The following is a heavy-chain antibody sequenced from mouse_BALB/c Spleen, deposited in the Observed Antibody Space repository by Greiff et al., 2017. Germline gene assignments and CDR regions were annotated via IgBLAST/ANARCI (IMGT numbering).Heavy chain of an antibody. CDR1: SYTFTDYA. CDR2: ISTYYGNT. D-gene: IGHD2-4*01. CDR3: ASGITTEYYYAMDY. J-gene: IGHJ4*01. V-gene: IGHV1-67*01. Sequence: QVQLQQSGPELVRPGVSVKISCKGSSYTFTDYAMHWVKQSHAKSLEWIGVISTYYGNTNYNQKFKGKATMTVDKSSSTAYMELARLTSEDSAVYYCASGITTEYYYAMDYWGQGTSVTVSS.